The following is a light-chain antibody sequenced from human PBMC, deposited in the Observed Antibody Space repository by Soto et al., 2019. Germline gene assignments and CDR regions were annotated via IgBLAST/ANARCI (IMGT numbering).Light chain of an antibody. CDR2: DAS. CDR1: QGVSSY. CDR3: QQRSNWHKLT. Sequence: EIVLTQSPATLSLSPGERATLSCRASQGVSSYLAWYQQKPGQAPRLLIYDASNRATGIPARFSGSGPGTDFTPTISSLEPEYFAVYYCQQRSNWHKLTFGGGTKVEIK. J-gene: IGKJ4*01. V-gene: IGKV3D-11*01.